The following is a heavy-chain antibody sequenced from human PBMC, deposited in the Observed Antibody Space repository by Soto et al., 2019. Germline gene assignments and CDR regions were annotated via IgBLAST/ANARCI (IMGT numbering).Heavy chain of an antibody. CDR1: GGSISSYY. CDR3: ARQGFGPLHGLVDV. V-gene: IGHV4-59*08. Sequence: QVQLQASGPGLVKPSETLSLSCTVSGGSISSYYCSWFRQSPGKRMEWIGYVHHSWGSSYNPSLQSRVTISLDTSKSQSSLKVTSVTATDTAVYYCARQGFGPLHGLVDVWGQGTTVTVSS. J-gene: IGHJ6*02. D-gene: IGHD3-10*01. CDR2: VHHSWGS.